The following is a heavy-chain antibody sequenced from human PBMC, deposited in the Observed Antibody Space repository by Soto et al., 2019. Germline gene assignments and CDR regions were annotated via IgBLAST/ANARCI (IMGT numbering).Heavy chain of an antibody. CDR1: GGSISSYY. V-gene: IGHV4-59*01. CDR2: IYYSGST. CDR3: ARVSFYDILTGLFDY. Sequence: SETLSLTCTVSGGSISSYYWSWIRQPPGKGLEWIGYIYYSGSTNYNPSLKSRVTISVDTSKNQFSLKLSSVTAADTSVYYCARVSFYDILTGLFDYWGQGTLVTVSS. J-gene: IGHJ4*02. D-gene: IGHD3-9*01.